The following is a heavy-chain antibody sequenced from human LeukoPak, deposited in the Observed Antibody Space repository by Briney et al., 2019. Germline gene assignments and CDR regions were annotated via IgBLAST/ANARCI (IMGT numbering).Heavy chain of an antibody. V-gene: IGHV3-23*01. D-gene: IGHD3-10*01. CDR3: AKAEGSGNQPFKY. CDR1: GFTFSSYS. J-gene: IGHJ4*02. Sequence: GGSLRPSCAASGFTFSSYSMNWVRQAPGKGLEWISHISAGGGTTYYSDSVKGRFTISRDNSKNTLYLQMNSLRAEDTAVYSCAKAEGSGNQPFKYWGQGTLVTVSS. CDR2: ISAGGGTT.